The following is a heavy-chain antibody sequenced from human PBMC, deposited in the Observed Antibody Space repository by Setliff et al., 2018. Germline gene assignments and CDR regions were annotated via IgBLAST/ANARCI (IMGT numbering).Heavy chain of an antibody. CDR1: GFTFSNYY. Sequence: GGSLRLSCAASGFTFSNYYMTWIRQAPGKGLEWISYIHDSGNPTYYADSVKGRSTVSRDNAKNSLYLQMTSLRAEDTAIYYCARTTGYWGQGTLVTVSS. V-gene: IGHV3-11*01. CDR2: IHDSGNPT. D-gene: IGHD3-9*01. J-gene: IGHJ4*02. CDR3: ARTTGY.